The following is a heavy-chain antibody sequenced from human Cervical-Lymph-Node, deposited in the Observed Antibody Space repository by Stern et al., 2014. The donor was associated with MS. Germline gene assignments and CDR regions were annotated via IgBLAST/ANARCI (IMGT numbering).Heavy chain of an antibody. D-gene: IGHD1-26*01. CDR1: GYSFTAYF. CDR3: ARDRGSHSDY. CDR2: ISTDTGGA. J-gene: IGHJ4*02. Sequence: MQLEESGAEVKKPGASVKVSCKASGYSFTAYFIHWVRQAPGQGLEWMGWISTDTGGANYAQRFQGRVTMTRDTSISTTYMELSRLRSDDTAVYYCARDRGSHSDYWGQGTLVTVSS. V-gene: IGHV1-2*02.